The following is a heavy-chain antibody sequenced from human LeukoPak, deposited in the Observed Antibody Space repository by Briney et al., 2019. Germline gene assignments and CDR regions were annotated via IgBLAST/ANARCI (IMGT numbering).Heavy chain of an antibody. V-gene: IGHV3-30*02. CDR2: IRYDGSNK. Sequence: PGGSLRLSCAASGFTFSTYGMHWVRQAPGKGLEWVAFIRYDGSNKYYADAVKGRFTISRDNSKKTVFLQMNSLRAEDTAVYYCARGSGTYYGGTLDYWGQGTLVTVSS. D-gene: IGHD3-10*01. CDR1: GFTFSTYG. J-gene: IGHJ4*02. CDR3: ARGSGTYYGGTLDY.